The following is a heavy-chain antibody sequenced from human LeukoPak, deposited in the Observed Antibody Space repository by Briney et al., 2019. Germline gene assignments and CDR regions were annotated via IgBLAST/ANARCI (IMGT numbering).Heavy chain of an antibody. CDR3: AKLMYSSSWYQHFDY. V-gene: IGHV3-7*01. J-gene: IGHJ4*02. Sequence: GRSLRLSCAASGFTFSSYWMSWVRQAPGKGLEWVANIKQDGSEKYYVDSVKGRFTISRDNAKNSLYLQMNSLRAEDTAVYYCAKLMYSSSWYQHFDYWGQGTLVTVSS. D-gene: IGHD6-13*01. CDR1: GFTFSSYW. CDR2: IKQDGSEK.